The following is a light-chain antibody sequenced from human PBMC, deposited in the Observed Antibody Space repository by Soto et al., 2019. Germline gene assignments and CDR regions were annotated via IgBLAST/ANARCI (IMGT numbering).Light chain of an antibody. J-gene: IGLJ2*01. CDR2: GNS. Sequence: QSVLTQPPSVSGAPGQRVTISCTGSSSKIGAGYDVHWYQQLPGTAPKLLIYGNSNRPSGVPDRFSGSKSGTSASLAITGLQAEDEADYYCQSYDRSLSGLVFGGGTKLTVL. V-gene: IGLV1-40*01. CDR3: QSYDRSLSGLV. CDR1: SSKIGAGYD.